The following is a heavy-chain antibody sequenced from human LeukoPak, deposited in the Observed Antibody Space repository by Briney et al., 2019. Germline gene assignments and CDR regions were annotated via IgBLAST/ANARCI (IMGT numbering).Heavy chain of an antibody. V-gene: IGHV4-59*11. D-gene: IGHD6-19*01. CDR2: IYYSGST. CDR1: GGSISSHY. Sequence: KTSETLSLTCTVSGGSISSHYWSWIRQPPGKGLEWIGYIYYSGSTNYNPSLKSRVTMSVDTSKNQFSLKLSSVTAADTAVYYCARDSSGWYYYYYYGMDVWGQGTTVTVSS. CDR3: ARDSSGWYYYYYYGMDV. J-gene: IGHJ6*02.